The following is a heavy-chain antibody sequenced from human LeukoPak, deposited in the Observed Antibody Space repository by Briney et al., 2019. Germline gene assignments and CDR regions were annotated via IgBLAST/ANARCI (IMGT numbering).Heavy chain of an antibody. CDR2: IGSNGVST. V-gene: IGHV3-64*01. CDR3: AKSRWIAGTSYY. Sequence: GGSLRLSCAASGFTFSSYAMHWVRQAPGKGLEYVSAIGSNGVSTYYANSVKGRFTISRDNSKNTLYLQMNSLRAEDTAVYYCAKSRWIAGTSYYWGQGTLVTVSS. D-gene: IGHD6-13*01. J-gene: IGHJ4*02. CDR1: GFTFSSYA.